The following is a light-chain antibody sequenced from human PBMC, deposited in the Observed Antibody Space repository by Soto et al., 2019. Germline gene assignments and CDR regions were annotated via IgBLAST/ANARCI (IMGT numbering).Light chain of an antibody. V-gene: IGKV1-39*01. CDR3: QQYKNWPPLT. Sequence: DTQMTQSPSSLSASVGDRISITCRASQTVSTYLNWYQQKPGKAPTLLISATSTLQSGVPSRFSGSGSGTEFTLTITSLQPEDFAVYYCQQYKNWPPLTFGGGTKVEIK. CDR1: QTVSTY. CDR2: ATS. J-gene: IGKJ4*01.